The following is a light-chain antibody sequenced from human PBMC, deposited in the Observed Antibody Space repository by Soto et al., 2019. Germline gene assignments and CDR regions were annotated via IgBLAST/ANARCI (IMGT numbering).Light chain of an antibody. CDR3: QQRNVWPPVT. V-gene: IGKV1-39*02. CDR2: AAS. J-gene: IGKJ5*01. CDR1: ETITTF. Sequence: DIQMTQSPSVVSASVGDTVSLTWRESETITTFLNWYQQKSGRAPQLLIYAASSLQSGVPPRFSGSGSGTEFTLTISSLQSEDFAVYYCQQRNVWPPVTFGQGTRLEIK.